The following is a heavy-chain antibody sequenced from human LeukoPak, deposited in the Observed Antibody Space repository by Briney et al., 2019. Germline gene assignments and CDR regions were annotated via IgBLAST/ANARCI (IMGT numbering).Heavy chain of an antibody. CDR1: AGSISSSNYY. CDR3: ARAPYYYDSGAYSTKKGAFDI. V-gene: IGHV4-39*07. J-gene: IGHJ3*02. CDR2: LYYSGSI. D-gene: IGHD3-22*01. Sequence: SETLSLTCTVSAGSISSSNYYWGWIRQPPGKGLEWIGSLYYSGSIYYNPSLKSRVTISVDTSKNQFSLKLSSVTAADTAVYYCARAPYYYDSGAYSTKKGAFDIWGQVTMVTDCS.